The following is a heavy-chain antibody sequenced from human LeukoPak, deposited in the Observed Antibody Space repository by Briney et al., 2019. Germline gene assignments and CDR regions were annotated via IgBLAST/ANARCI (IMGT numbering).Heavy chain of an antibody. CDR1: GYTFTSYG. Sequence: GASVKVSCKASGYTFTSYGISWVRQAPGQGLEWMGGIIPIFGTANYAQKFQGRVTITADESTSTAYMELSSLRSEDTAVYYCARAIYCSGGSCYSPLDYWGQGTLVTVSS. CDR2: IIPIFGTA. CDR3: ARAIYCSGGSCYSPLDY. V-gene: IGHV1-69*13. D-gene: IGHD2-15*01. J-gene: IGHJ4*02.